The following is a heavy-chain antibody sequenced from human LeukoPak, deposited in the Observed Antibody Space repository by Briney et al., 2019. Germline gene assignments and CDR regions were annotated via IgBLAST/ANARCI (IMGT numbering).Heavy chain of an antibody. V-gene: IGHV3-53*01. CDR3: ARMASSIAARLYYYYYMDV. J-gene: IGHJ6*03. CDR1: GFTVSSNY. Sequence: PGGSLRLSCAASGFTVSSNYMSWVRQAPGKVLEWVSVIYSGGSTYYADSVKGRFTISRDNSKNTLYLQMNSLRAEDTAVYYCARMASSIAARLYYYYYMDVWGKGTTVTVSS. D-gene: IGHD6-6*01. CDR2: IYSGGST.